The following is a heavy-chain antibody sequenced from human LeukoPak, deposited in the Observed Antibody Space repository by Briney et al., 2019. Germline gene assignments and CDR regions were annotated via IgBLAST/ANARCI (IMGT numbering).Heavy chain of an antibody. CDR3: AKYDGRGPYYFDY. J-gene: IGHJ4*02. CDR2: ISGSGGST. V-gene: IGHV3-23*01. D-gene: IGHD3-16*01. Sequence: PGGSLRLSCAAFGFTFSSYAMSWVRQAPGKGLEWVSAISGSGGSTYYADSVKGRFTISRDNSKNTLYLQMNSLRAEDTAVYYCAKYDGRGPYYFDYWGQGTLVTVSS. CDR1: GFTFSSYA.